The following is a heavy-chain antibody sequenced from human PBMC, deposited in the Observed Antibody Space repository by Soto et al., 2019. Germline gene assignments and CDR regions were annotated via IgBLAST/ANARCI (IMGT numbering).Heavy chain of an antibody. J-gene: IGHJ3*02. Sequence: ASVKVSCKASGYSFTSYYIHWVRQAPGQGLEWMGIIDPSDGSTRYVQKFQGRVTMTRDSSTNTVYMELTSLRSEDTAVYFCARGREVVTAKLWASAFDIWGQGTVVTVSS. V-gene: IGHV1-46*01. CDR3: ARGREVVTAKLWASAFDI. CDR1: GYSFTSYY. D-gene: IGHD2-21*02. CDR2: IDPSDGST.